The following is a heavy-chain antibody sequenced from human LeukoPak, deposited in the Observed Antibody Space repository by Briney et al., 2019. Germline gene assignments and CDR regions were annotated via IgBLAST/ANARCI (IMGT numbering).Heavy chain of an antibody. V-gene: IGHV1-8*01. CDR1: GYTFTSYD. Sequence: ASVKVSCKASGYTFTSYDINWVRQATGQGLEWMGWMNPNSGNTGYAQKFQGRVTMTRNTSISTAYMELSSLRSEDTAVYYCARGGNIGSSWFRNYYYYGMDVWGQGTTVTVSS. CDR3: ARGGNIGSSWFRNYYYYGMDV. J-gene: IGHJ6*02. D-gene: IGHD6-13*01. CDR2: MNPNSGNT.